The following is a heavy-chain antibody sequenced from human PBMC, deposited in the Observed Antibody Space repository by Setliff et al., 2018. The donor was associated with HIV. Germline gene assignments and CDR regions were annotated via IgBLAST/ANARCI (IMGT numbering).Heavy chain of an antibody. D-gene: IGHD1-20*01. Sequence: SETLSLTCTVSGDSISSDFYWGWIRQPPGKGLEWIGSIYYSGTTHYNPSLNSRVIISVDTSKNQFSLNLNSVTAADTAVYYCARARAYNWNGFDYWGQGTLVTVSS. CDR1: GDSISSDFY. V-gene: IGHV4-38-2*02. CDR3: ARARAYNWNGFDY. CDR2: IYYSGTT. J-gene: IGHJ4*02.